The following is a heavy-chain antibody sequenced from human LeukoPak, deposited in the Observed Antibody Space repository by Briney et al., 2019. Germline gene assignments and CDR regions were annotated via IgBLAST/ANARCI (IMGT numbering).Heavy chain of an antibody. CDR3: ARGVSGYNHFDY. D-gene: IGHD5-24*01. Sequence: EASVKVSCKASGYTFTSYSMHWVRQAPGQGLEWMGIINPSGGSTSYAQKFQGRVTITRDTSTSTVYMELSSLRSEDTAVYYCARGVSGYNHFDYWGQGTLVTVSS. CDR1: GYTFTSYS. CDR2: INPSGGST. V-gene: IGHV1-46*01. J-gene: IGHJ4*02.